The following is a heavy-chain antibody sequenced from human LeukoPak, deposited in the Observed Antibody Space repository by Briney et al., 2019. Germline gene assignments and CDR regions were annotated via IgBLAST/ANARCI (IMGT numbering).Heavy chain of an antibody. Sequence: GGSLRLSCAASGFTFSNYNMNWVRQAPGKGLEWVSSITGSSSYIYYADSLKGRFTISRDNSKNMLYLQVNSLRAEDTAVYYCAKAFLGYCSGGSCFDFDHWGQGTLVTVSS. CDR2: ITGSSSYI. J-gene: IGHJ4*02. V-gene: IGHV3-21*04. CDR1: GFTFSNYN. D-gene: IGHD2-15*01. CDR3: AKAFLGYCSGGSCFDFDH.